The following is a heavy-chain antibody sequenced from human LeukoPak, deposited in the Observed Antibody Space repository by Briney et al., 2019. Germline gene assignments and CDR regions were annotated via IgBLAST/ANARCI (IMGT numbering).Heavy chain of an antibody. CDR3: ARYSSSWYGYYYYYMDV. J-gene: IGHJ6*03. Sequence: SETLSLTCSVSGDSISSYYWSWIRQPPGKGLEWIGYNYYRGSTNYNPSLQSRVTISVDTSKNQFSLKLSSVTAADTAVYYCARYSSSWYGYYYYYMDVWGKGTTVTVSS. CDR2: NYYRGST. V-gene: IGHV4-59*01. D-gene: IGHD6-13*01. CDR1: GDSISSYY.